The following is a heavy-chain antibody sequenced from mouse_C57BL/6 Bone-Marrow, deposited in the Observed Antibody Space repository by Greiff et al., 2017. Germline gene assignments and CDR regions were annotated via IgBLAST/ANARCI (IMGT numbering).Heavy chain of an antibody. Sequence: EVKLMESGGGLVKPGGSLKLSCAASGFTFSDYGMHWVRQAPEKGLEWVAYISSGSSTIYYADTVKGRFTISRDNAKNTLFLQMTSLRSEDTAMYYCARGGDYYGSSGGFAYWGQGTLVTVSA. D-gene: IGHD1-1*01. CDR2: ISSGSSTI. V-gene: IGHV5-17*01. CDR1: GFTFSDYG. CDR3: ARGGDYYGSSGGFAY. J-gene: IGHJ3*01.